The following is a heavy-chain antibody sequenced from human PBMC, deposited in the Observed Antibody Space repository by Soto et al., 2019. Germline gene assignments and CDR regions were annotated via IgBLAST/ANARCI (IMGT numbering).Heavy chain of an antibody. J-gene: IGHJ4*02. D-gene: IGHD2-15*01. CDR2: IYYSGST. V-gene: IGHV4-31*03. Sequence: QVQLQESGPGLVKPSQTLSLTCTVSGGSISSGGFYWSWIRQHPGKGLEWIGYIYYSGSTSSNPSLKRRVTISVDTSKNQFYLKLSSVSAADPAVYYCVRGVAHWGQGTLVTVSS. CDR3: VRGVAH. CDR1: GGSISSGGFY.